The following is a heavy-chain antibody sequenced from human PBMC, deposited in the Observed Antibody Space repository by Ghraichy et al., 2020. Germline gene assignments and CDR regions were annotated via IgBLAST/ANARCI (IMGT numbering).Heavy chain of an antibody. Sequence: SETLSLTCTVSGGSISSYYWSWIRQPPGKGLEWIGYIYYSGSPNYNPSLKSRVTISVDTAKNQFSLKLSSVTAADTAVYYCARSGDWYEMDYWGQGTLATVSS. J-gene: IGHJ4*02. CDR1: GGSISSYY. D-gene: IGHD6-19*01. V-gene: IGHV4-59*01. CDR3: ARSGDWYEMDY. CDR2: IYYSGSP.